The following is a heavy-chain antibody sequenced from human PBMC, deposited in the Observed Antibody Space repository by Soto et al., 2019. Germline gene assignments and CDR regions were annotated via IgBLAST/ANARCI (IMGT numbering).Heavy chain of an antibody. Sequence: QITLKESGPTLVKPTQTLTVTCTFSGFSLTTSGVGVGWIRQPPGKALEWLALIYWNDDKRYSPSLKTRLTITEVTSKNQVVLTMTDTDPVDSRTYYCVHRMHDYGGYPIPRYTFLFGMAVWCQGTTVTFSS. J-gene: IGHJ6*02. D-gene: IGHD4-17*01. CDR1: GFSLTTSGVG. CDR3: VHRMHDYGGYPIPRYTFLFGMAV. CDR2: IYWNDDK. V-gene: IGHV2-5*01.